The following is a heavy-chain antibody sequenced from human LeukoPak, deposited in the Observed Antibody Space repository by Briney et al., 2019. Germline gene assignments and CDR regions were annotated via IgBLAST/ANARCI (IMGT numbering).Heavy chain of an antibody. J-gene: IGHJ4*02. CDR2: IIPIFGTA. CDR1: GYTFTSYD. D-gene: IGHD1-26*01. Sequence: SVKVSCKASGYTFTSYDINWVRQAPGQGLEWMGGIIPIFGTANYAQKFQGRVTITTDESTSTAYMELSSLRSEDTAVYYCARGGSGSYYGFDYWGQGTLVTVSS. CDR3: ARGGSGSYYGFDY. V-gene: IGHV1-69*05.